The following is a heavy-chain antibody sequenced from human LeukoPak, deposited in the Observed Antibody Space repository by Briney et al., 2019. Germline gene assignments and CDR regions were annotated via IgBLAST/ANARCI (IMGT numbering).Heavy chain of an antibody. CDR1: GYTFTDYY. J-gene: IGHJ4*02. CDR2: ISPNSGGT. CDR3: ARASYYYDSSGYPGYYFDY. D-gene: IGHD3-22*01. V-gene: IGHV1-2*02. Sequence: ASVKVSCKASGYTFTDYYMHWVRQAPGQGLDWMGWISPNSGGTNYAQKFQGRVTMTRDTSISTAYMELSRLRSDDTAVYYCARASYYYDSSGYPGYYFDYWGQGTLVTVSS.